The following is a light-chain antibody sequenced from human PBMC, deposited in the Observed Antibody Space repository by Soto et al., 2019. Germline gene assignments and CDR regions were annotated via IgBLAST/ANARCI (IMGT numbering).Light chain of an antibody. CDR1: QSVSSSY. Sequence: EIVLTQSPGTLSLSPGERATLSCRASQSVSSSYLAWYQQKPGQAPRLLIDGASSRATGIPDRFSGSGSGTDFTLTISRLEPEDFAVYYCQHYGSSWTFGQGTKVETK. V-gene: IGKV3-20*01. CDR2: GAS. J-gene: IGKJ1*01. CDR3: QHYGSSWT.